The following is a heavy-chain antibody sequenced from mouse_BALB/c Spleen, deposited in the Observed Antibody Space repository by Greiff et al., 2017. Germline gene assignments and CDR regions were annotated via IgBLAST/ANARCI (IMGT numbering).Heavy chain of an antibody. CDR3: ARGDFWHFDV. J-gene: IGHJ1*01. CDR2: IYPGDGDT. D-gene: IGHD3-3*01. Sequence: VQLQESGAELARPGASVKLSCKASGYTFTSYWMQWVKQRPGQGLEWIGAIYPGDGDTRYTQKFKGKATLTADKSSSTAYMQLSSLASEDSAVYYCARGDFWHFDVWGAGTTVTVSS. CDR1: GYTFTSYW. V-gene: IGHV1-87*01.